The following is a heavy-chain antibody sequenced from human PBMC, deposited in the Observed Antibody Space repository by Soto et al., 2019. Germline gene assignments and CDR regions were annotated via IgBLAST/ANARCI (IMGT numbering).Heavy chain of an antibody. CDR3: ARSDGYNVNWLDS. J-gene: IGHJ5*01. CDR2: MNPNSGNT. V-gene: IGHV1-8*01. CDR1: GYTFATYD. Sequence: QVQLVQSGAEVKTPGASVKVSCKASGYTFATYDINWVRQAPGQGLEWMGWMNPNSGNTGYAQKFQGRLTMTRDTALSVAHMELSSLRNEDTAVDYCARSDGYNVNWLDSWGQGTLVNVSA. D-gene: IGHD2-21*01.